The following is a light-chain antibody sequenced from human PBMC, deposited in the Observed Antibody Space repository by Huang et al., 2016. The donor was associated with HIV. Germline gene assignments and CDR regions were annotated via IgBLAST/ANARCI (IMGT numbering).Light chain of an antibody. V-gene: IGKV3-15*01. CDR3: QQYNNWPPWT. CDR1: QSVSSN. CDR2: AAS. Sequence: EMVMTQSPATLSASPGEGVTLSCRASQSVSSNLAWYQQKPGQAPRLLIYAASTRASGIPARVSGSWSGTEFTLTISSLQSEDFAIYYCQQYNNWPPWTFGQGTNVEIK. J-gene: IGKJ1*01.